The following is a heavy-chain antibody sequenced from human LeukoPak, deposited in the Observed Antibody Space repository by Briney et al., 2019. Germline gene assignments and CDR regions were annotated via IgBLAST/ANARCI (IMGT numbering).Heavy chain of an antibody. Sequence: GGSLRLSCAASGFTFSSFSMSWVRQAPGKGLEWVSSVSTSGVGTYYADSVRGRFTISRDNSKNTVFLQTNSLRAEDSAVYYCAKDYAVGSIDYWGQGTLVTVSS. D-gene: IGHD3-16*01. V-gene: IGHV3-23*01. CDR1: GFTFSSFS. CDR3: AKDYAVGSIDY. J-gene: IGHJ4*02. CDR2: VSTSGVGT.